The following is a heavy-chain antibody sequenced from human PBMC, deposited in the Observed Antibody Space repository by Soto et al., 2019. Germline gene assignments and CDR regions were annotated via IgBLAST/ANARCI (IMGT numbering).Heavy chain of an antibody. CDR2: IRYSGKT. V-gene: IGHV4-59*01. D-gene: IGHD2-21*02. CDR3: ARFQYTVVTPFDL. Sequence: QVQLQESGPGLVEPSETLSLTCTVSGGSLTNYFWTWIRQSPGKGLEWIAYIRYSGKTDYNPSLKSRVTISLDTLKNQFSLKLTSVTAADTAMYYCARFQYTVVTPFDLWGQGTMVIVSS. J-gene: IGHJ3*01. CDR1: GGSLTNYF.